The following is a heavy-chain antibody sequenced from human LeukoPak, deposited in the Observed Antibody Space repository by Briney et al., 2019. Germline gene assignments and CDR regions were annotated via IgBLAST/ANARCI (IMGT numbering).Heavy chain of an antibody. V-gene: IGHV4-38-2*02. Sequence: SETLSLTCTVSGYSISSGYYWGWIRQPPGKGLEWTGSIDHSGSTYYNPSLKSRVTISVDTSKNQFSLKLSSVTAADTAVYYCARVASGYYQNAFDIWGQGTMVTVSS. CDR2: IDHSGST. CDR3: ARVASGYYQNAFDI. CDR1: GYSISSGYY. D-gene: IGHD3-22*01. J-gene: IGHJ3*02.